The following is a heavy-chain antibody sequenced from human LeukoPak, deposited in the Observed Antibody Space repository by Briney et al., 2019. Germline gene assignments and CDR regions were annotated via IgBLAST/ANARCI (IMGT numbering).Heavy chain of an antibody. J-gene: IGHJ6*02. D-gene: IGHD6-13*01. CDR3: AGHQLVYYGMDV. V-gene: IGHV4-39*01. CDR2: IYYDGNT. CDR1: GGSIGSSTYY. Sequence: SETLSLTCTVSGGSIGSSTYYWGWIRQPPGKGLEWIGNIYYDGNTYYNPSLRSRVTISVDTSKKQFSLKVNSVTAADAAVYYCAGHQLVYYGMDVWGQGTTVTVSS.